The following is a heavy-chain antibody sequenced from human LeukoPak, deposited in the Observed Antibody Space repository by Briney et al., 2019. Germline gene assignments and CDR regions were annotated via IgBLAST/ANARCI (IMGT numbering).Heavy chain of an antibody. CDR1: GFTFSDYY. V-gene: IGHV3-11*01. D-gene: IGHD4-17*01. J-gene: IGHJ4*02. Sequence: GGSLRLSCAASGFTFSDYYMSWIRQVPGKGLEWVSYISSGGSSTYYADSVKGRFTTSRDNSKNTLSLQMNSLRAEDTALYYCARDDYAGSRRTNFDYWGQGTLVTVSS. CDR3: ARDDYAGSRRTNFDY. CDR2: ISSGGSST.